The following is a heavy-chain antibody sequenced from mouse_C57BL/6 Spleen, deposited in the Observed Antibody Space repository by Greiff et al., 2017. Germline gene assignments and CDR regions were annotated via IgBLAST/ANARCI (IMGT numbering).Heavy chain of an antibody. D-gene: IGHD4-1*01. V-gene: IGHV5-6*01. CDR1: GFTFSSYG. CDR2: ISSGGSYT. J-gene: IGHJ3*01. Sequence: EVMLVESGGDLVKPGGSLKLSCAASGFTFSSYGMSWVRQTPDKRLEWVATISSGGSYTYYPDSVKGRFTISRDNAKNTLYLQMSRLKSEDTAMYYCARQTGTGFAYWGQGTLVTVSA. CDR3: ARQTGTGFAY.